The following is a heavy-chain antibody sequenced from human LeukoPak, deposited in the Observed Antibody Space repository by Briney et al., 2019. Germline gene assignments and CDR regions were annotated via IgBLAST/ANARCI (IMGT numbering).Heavy chain of an antibody. CDR1: GFTFSSYW. CDR2: INSDGSST. Sequence: GGSLRLSCAASGFTFSSYWMHWVRQAPGKGLAWVSRINSDGSSTSYADSVKGRFTISRDNAKNTLYLQMNSLRAEDTAVYYCARDRAMRWLQLYFDYWGQGTLVTVSS. D-gene: IGHD5-24*01. CDR3: ARDRAMRWLQLYFDY. J-gene: IGHJ4*02. V-gene: IGHV3-74*01.